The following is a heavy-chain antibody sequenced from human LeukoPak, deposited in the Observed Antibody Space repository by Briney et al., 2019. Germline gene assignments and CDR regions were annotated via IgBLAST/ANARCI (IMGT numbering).Heavy chain of an antibody. V-gene: IGHV3-23*01. J-gene: IGHJ4*02. CDR1: GFTFSSCA. Sequence: GGSLRLSCSASGFTFSSCAMSWVRQTPGMGLEWVSGISGGGDETYYADSVKGRFTISRDNSKSTLYLQMNSLRAEDTAVYYCVKEGPLRRTDFDFWAQGTLVTVSS. CDR3: VKEGPLRRTDFDF. CDR2: ISGGGDET.